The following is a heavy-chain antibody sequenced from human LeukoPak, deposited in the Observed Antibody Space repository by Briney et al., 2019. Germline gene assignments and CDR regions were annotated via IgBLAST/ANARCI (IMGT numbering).Heavy chain of an antibody. CDR1: GFTFSSYS. V-gene: IGHV3-21*04. D-gene: IGHD1-26*01. Sequence: GGSLRLSCAASGFTFSSYSMNWVRQAPGKGLEWVSSISSSSSYTYYADSVKGRFTISRDNSKNTLYLQMNSLRAEDTALYFCAKKAQYNGNYPLDYWGQGTLVTVSS. CDR3: AKKAQYNGNYPLDY. J-gene: IGHJ4*02. CDR2: ISSSSSYT.